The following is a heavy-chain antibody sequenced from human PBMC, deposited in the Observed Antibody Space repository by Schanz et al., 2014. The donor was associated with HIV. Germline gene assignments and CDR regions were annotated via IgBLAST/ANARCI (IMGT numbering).Heavy chain of an antibody. Sequence: QVLLHQWGAGLLKPSETLSLTCAVYGGSFRGFYWNWIRQAPGKGLEWIGEINHSGNTYKKPSLKSGVDISEDTSKTKFPLNLTSVTAADTAVYFCGGGTRYERDYVGPRSDGMDVWGQGTTVIVSS. CDR2: INHSGNT. V-gene: IGHV4-34*01. CDR1: GGSFRGFY. D-gene: IGHD4-17*01. J-gene: IGHJ6*02. CDR3: GGGTRYERDYVGPRSDGMDV.